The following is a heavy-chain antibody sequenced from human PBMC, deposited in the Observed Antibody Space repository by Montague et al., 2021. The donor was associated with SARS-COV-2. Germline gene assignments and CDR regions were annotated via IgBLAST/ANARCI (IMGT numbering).Heavy chain of an antibody. CDR1: GGSISSYY. CDR2: IYYSGST. Sequence: SETLSLTCTVSGGSISSYYWSWIRQPPGRGLEWIGYIYYSGSTDYNPSLKSRVTISLDTSKNQFSLKVTSVTAADTAVYYCARGGGYYNYGLDVWGQGTTVTVSS. CDR3: ARGGGYYNYGLDV. V-gene: IGHV4-59*12. D-gene: IGHD2-15*01. J-gene: IGHJ6*02.